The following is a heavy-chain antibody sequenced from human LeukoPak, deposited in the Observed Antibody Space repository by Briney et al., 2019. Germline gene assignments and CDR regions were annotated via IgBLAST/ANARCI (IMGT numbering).Heavy chain of an antibody. CDR1: GFTFSSYA. V-gene: IGHV3-23*01. J-gene: IGHJ4*02. D-gene: IGHD5-18*01. CDR2: ISGSGGST. CDR3: AKGLHGRGYSYGYYYIDY. Sequence: GASLRLSCAASGFTFSSYAMSWVRQAPGKGLEWVSAISGSGGSTYYADSVKGRFTISRDNSKNTLYLQMNSLRAEDTAVYYCAKGLHGRGYSYGYYYIDYWGQGTLVTVSS.